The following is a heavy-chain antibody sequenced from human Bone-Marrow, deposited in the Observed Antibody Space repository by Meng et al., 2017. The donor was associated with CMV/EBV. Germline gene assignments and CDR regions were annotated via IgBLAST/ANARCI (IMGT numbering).Heavy chain of an antibody. D-gene: IGHD5-12*01. CDR2: ISSSGSII. V-gene: IGHV3-11*01. Sequence: GESLKISCSASGFTFSDYYMSWIRQAPGKGLEWLSYISSSGSIIHYADSVKGRFTVSRDNAKKSLYLQMSSLRPEDTAVYYCARDPNDYEALDYWGQGTLVTASS. CDR1: GFTFSDYY. J-gene: IGHJ4*02. CDR3: ARDPNDYEALDY.